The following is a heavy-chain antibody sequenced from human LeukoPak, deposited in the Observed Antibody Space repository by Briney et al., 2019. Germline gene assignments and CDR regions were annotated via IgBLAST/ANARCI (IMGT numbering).Heavy chain of an antibody. J-gene: IGHJ4*02. V-gene: IGHV3-11*01. CDR1: GFTXSDYY. CDR3: XXXXXXXXXXXXXXXLXXXDY. CDR2: ISSSGSTI. Sequence: GFTXSDYYMSWVRQAPGKGLEWVSYISSSGSTIYYADSVKGRFTISRDNAKKSLYMQMNRLRAEDTAVYYXXXXXXXXXXXXXXXXLXXXDYWGQXTXVTVSS.